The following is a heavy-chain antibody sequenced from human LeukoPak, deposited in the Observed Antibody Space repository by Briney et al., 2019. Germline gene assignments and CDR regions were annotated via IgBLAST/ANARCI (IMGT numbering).Heavy chain of an antibody. Sequence: PSETLSLTCTVSGGSISSSSYYWGWIRQPPGKGLEWIGSIYYSGSTYYNPSLKSRVTISVDTSKNQFSLKLNSVTAADTAVYYCARHFGSYHYLGYYYMDVWGKGTTVTISS. CDR2: IYYSGST. CDR3: ARHFGSYHYLGYYYMDV. V-gene: IGHV4-39*01. D-gene: IGHD1-26*01. CDR1: GGSISSSSYY. J-gene: IGHJ6*03.